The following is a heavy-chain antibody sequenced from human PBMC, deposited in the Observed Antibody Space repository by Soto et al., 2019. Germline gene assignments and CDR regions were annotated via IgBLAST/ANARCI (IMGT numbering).Heavy chain of an antibody. D-gene: IGHD5-12*01. J-gene: IGHJ5*02. CDR2: IYHSGST. Sequence: PXETLSLACTVSGGSISSGSYYWGWIRQRPGKGLEWIGYIYHSGSTYYNPYLKSRVSISVDKSKNQFSLKLVSVTAADTAVYYCARKDSAYDERYWFDLWGQGTLVTVSS. CDR3: ARKDSAYDERYWFDL. CDR1: GGSISSGSYY. V-gene: IGHV4-31*03.